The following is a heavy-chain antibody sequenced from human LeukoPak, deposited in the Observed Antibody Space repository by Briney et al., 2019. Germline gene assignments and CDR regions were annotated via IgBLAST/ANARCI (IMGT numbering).Heavy chain of an antibody. Sequence: GGSLRLSCRVSGFTFSNYNMNWVRQAPGKGLEWVSYISSSGSTIYYADSVKGRFTISRDNAKNSLYLQMNSLRAEDTAVYYCAELGITMIGGVWGKGTTVTISS. CDR3: AELGITMIGGV. J-gene: IGHJ6*04. V-gene: IGHV3-48*04. D-gene: IGHD3-10*02. CDR1: GFTFSNYN. CDR2: ISSSGSTI.